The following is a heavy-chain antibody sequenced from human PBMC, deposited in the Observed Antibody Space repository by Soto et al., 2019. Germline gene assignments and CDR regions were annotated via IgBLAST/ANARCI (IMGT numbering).Heavy chain of an antibody. J-gene: IGHJ6*02. D-gene: IGHD2-15*01. V-gene: IGHV1-18*01. CDR1: GYTFTSYG. Sequence: QVQLVQSGAEVKKPGASVKVSCKASGYTFTSYGISWVRQAPGQGLEWMGWISAYNGNTNYAQKLQGRVTMTTDTSTSTAYMELRSLRSDDTAVYYCARVQACRSGASCGSSQDYYYYGMDVWGQGTTVTVSS. CDR3: ARVQACRSGASCGSSQDYYYYGMDV. CDR2: ISAYNGNT.